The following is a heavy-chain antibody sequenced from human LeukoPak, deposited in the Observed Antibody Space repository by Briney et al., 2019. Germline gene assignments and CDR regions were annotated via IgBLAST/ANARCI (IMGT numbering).Heavy chain of an antibody. J-gene: IGHJ4*02. D-gene: IGHD6-13*01. CDR2: ISGSGGST. V-gene: IGHV3-23*01. CDR1: GFTFSSYA. CDR3: AKAFEIAAAGGGEDY. Sequence: GGSLRLSCAASGFTFSSYAMSWVRQAPGKGLKWVSAISGSGGSTYYADSVKGRFTISRDNSKNTLYLQMNSLRAEDTAVYYCAKAFEIAAAGGGEDYWGQGTLVTVSS.